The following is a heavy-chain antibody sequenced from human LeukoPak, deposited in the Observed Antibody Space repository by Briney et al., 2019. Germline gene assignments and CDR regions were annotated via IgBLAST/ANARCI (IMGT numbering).Heavy chain of an antibody. D-gene: IGHD5-24*01. Sequence: GGSLRLSCAASVFTFSSYEMNWVRQAPGKGLEWVSYISSGGDFIRYAASVKGRFTISRDNTKNSLYLQMNSLRDEDTAVYYCARLVGYNRYFLHYWAQGTPVTVSS. V-gene: IGHV3-48*03. CDR3: ARLVGYNRYFLHY. J-gene: IGHJ4*02. CDR1: VFTFSSYE. CDR2: ISSGGDFI.